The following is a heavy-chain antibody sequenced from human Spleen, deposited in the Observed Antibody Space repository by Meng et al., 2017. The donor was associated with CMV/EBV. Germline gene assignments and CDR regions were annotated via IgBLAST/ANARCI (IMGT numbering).Heavy chain of an antibody. CDR3: ARLYSGSYSDYFDY. V-gene: IGHV4-39*01. Sequence: ESLKISCTVSGGSMSSSSYYWGWIRQPPGKGLEWIGSIYYSGSTYYNPSLKSRVTISVDTSKNQFSLNLSSVIAADTAVYYCARLYSGSYSDYFDYWGQGTLVTVSS. CDR2: IYYSGST. J-gene: IGHJ4*02. D-gene: IGHD1-26*01. CDR1: GGSMSSSSYY.